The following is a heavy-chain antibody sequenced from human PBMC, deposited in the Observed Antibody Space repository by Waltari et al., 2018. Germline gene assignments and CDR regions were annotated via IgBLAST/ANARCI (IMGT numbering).Heavy chain of an antibody. D-gene: IGHD6-13*01. CDR2: ITSSGGST. CDR1: GFTFSNYA. V-gene: IGHV3-23*01. Sequence: EVQLLESGGGLVQPGGSLRLSCAASGFTFSNYAMTWVRQAPGKGLEWGSGITSSGGSTYYAASVKGRFTISRDSSRNTLHLKMNSLRAEDTAIYYCTKWLTAAGTGWFDCWGQGTLVIVSS. J-gene: IGHJ4*02. CDR3: TKWLTAAGTGWFDC.